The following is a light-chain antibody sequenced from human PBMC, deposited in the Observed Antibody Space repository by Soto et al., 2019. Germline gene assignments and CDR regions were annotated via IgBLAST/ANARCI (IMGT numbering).Light chain of an antibody. CDR1: QSVSSY. CDR2: DAS. V-gene: IGKV3-11*01. J-gene: IGKJ4*01. CDR3: QQRINWPPLT. Sequence: EIVLTQSPATLSLSPGERATLSCRASQSVSSYLAWYQQKPGQAPRLLIYDASNRATGIPARFSGSGSGTDFTLTISSQEPEDFAVYYCQQRINWPPLTFGGGTNVEIK.